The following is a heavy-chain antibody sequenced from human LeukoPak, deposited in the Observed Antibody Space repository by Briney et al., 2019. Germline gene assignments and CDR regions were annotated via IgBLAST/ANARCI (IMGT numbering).Heavy chain of an antibody. V-gene: IGHV3-30-3*01. CDR2: ISYDGSNK. D-gene: IGHD6-19*01. J-gene: IGHJ4*02. CDR1: GFTFSRYA. CDR3: ARGGVYSSGSYYLYYFDY. Sequence: GRSLRLSCVASGFTFSRYAIHWVRQAPGKGLEWVALISYDGSNKYYADSVKGRFTISRDNSKNTLYLQMNSLRAEDTAVYYCARGGVYSSGSYYLYYFDYWGQGTLVTVSS.